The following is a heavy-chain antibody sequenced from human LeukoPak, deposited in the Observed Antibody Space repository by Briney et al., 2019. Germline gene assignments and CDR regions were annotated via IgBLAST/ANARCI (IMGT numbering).Heavy chain of an antibody. CDR2: INRVGSST. J-gene: IGHJ4*02. Sequence: GGSLTLSCAASGFTFSSFWMHWVRQAPGKGLVWVSRINRVGSSTSYADSVKGRFTISRDNAKNTLYLQMNSLRAEDTAVYYCARERTSGWVAFDFWGQGTLVTVSS. CDR1: GFTFSSFW. V-gene: IGHV3-74*01. D-gene: IGHD6-19*01. CDR3: ARERTSGWVAFDF.